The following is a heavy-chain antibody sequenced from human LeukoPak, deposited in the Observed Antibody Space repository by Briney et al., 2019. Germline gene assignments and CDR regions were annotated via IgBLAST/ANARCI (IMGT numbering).Heavy chain of an antibody. Sequence: GASVKVSCKASGYTFTGYYMHWVRQAPGQGLEWMGWINPNNGDTNYAQKFQGRVTMTRDTSISTAYMELSRLRSDDTAVYYCAREDRYSSGWYADWGQGTLVTVSS. CDR3: AREDRYSSGWYAD. D-gene: IGHD6-19*01. CDR2: INPNNGDT. J-gene: IGHJ4*02. CDR1: GYTFTGYY. V-gene: IGHV1-2*02.